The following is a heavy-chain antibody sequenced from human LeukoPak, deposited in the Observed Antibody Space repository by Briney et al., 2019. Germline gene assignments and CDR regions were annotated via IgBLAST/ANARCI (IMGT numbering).Heavy chain of an antibody. J-gene: IGHJ4*02. CDR1: GYTFTDYY. Sequence: GATVKVSCKASGYTFTDYYIHWVQPSPGKGLEWMGRFDPEDGETIYAEKFQGRVTITADTSTDTTYMALSGLRSEDTAVYYCATETYLYGVLPAPPAAPFDYWGQGTLVTVSS. CDR3: ATETYLYGVLPAPPAAPFDY. V-gene: IGHV1-69-2*01. D-gene: IGHD4-17*01. CDR2: FDPEDGET.